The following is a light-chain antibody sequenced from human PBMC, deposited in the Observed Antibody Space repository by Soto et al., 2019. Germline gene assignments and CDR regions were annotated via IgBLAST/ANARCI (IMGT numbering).Light chain of an antibody. CDR1: QSVSSN. Sequence: VVVSQSPSIPSDSTGERATLSCRASQSVSSNLAWYQQKPGQAPRLLIYGVYTRATGIPDRFRASGSGTDFTLTISSLEPEDFAVYYCQQYVATPYTFGQGSKV. V-gene: IGKV3D-15*01. J-gene: IGKJ2*01. CDR2: GVY. CDR3: QQYVATPYT.